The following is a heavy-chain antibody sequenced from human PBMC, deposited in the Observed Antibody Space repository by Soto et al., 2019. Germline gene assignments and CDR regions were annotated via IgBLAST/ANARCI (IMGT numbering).Heavy chain of an antibody. CDR2: IKQDGSEK. Sequence: GGSLRLSCAASGFTFSSYCMSWVRQAPGKGMEWVANIKQDGSEKYYVDSVKGRYTISRDNAKNSLYLQMNSLRVEDTAVYYCARAGWYGAFDIWGQGTMVTVSS. CDR1: GFTFSSYC. V-gene: IGHV3-7*05. CDR3: ARAGWYGAFDI. D-gene: IGHD6-19*01. J-gene: IGHJ3*02.